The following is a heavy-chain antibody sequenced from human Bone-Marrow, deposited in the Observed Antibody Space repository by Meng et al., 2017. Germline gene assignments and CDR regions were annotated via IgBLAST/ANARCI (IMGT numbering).Heavy chain of an antibody. D-gene: IGHD3-10*02. J-gene: IGHJ4*02. CDR3: ARRSSPLYDLFGHFDY. CDR2: ISAYNGNT. Sequence: ASVKVSCKASGYTFTSYGISWVRQAPGQGLEWMGWISAYNGNTNYAQKLQGRVTMATDTSTSTAYMELRSLRSDDTAVYYCARRSSPLYDLFGHFDYWGQGTLVTGSS. CDR1: GYTFTSYG. V-gene: IGHV1-18*01.